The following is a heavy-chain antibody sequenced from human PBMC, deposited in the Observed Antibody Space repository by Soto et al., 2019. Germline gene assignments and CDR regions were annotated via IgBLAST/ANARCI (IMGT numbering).Heavy chain of an antibody. CDR1: GFDFSRQT. D-gene: IGHD6-6*01. CDR3: AKGGASRLDY. V-gene: IGHV3-7*05. CDR2: LKEDGTEN. Sequence: PGGSLRLSCVVSGFDFSRQTMTWVRQAPGKGLEWVAKLKEDGTENYCLDSVKGRFTISRDNAKSSLYLQMNSLRAEDTAVYYCAKGGASRLDYWGPGTLVTVS. J-gene: IGHJ4*02.